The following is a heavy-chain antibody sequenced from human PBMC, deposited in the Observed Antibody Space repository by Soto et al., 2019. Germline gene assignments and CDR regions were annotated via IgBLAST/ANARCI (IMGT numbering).Heavy chain of an antibody. D-gene: IGHD7-27*01. V-gene: IGHV3-23*01. Sequence: GGSLRLSCAASGFTFSSYAMSWVRQAPGKGLERVSAISGSGGSTYYADSVKGRFTISGDNSKNTLYLQMNSLRAEDTAVYYCAKVSGDRYWYFGLWGRGTLVTVSS. CDR2: ISGSGGST. CDR3: AKVSGDRYWYFGL. J-gene: IGHJ2*01. CDR1: GFTFSSYA.